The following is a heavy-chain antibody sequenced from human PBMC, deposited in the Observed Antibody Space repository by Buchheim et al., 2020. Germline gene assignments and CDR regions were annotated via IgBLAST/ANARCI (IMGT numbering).Heavy chain of an antibody. V-gene: IGHV3-30*18. J-gene: IGHJ6*03. Sequence: QVQLVESGGGVVQPGRSLRLSCAASGFTFSSYGVHWVRQAPGKGLVWVAVISYDGSNKYFADSVEGRFTLSRDNYKNTAYLQMNSLRVEDTAVYYCAKDPSSRWTYYYYMDVWGKGTT. CDR3: AKDPSSRWTYYYYMDV. D-gene: IGHD6-13*01. CDR1: GFTFSSYG. CDR2: ISYDGSNK.